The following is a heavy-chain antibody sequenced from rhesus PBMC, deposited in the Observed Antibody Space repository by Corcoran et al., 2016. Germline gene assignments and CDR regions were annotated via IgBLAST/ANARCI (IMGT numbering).Heavy chain of an antibody. CDR3: VKGDYNTLFELDF. Sequence: EVQLVESGGGLVKPGGALRLSCGASGFTFSSHWMNWVRQTPGQGLGWGSGMSSGGATHYEASVKGRFTISRVNSNNILSLQMNSLRDEDTAVYYCVKGDYNTLFELDFWGQGVLVTVSS. CDR2: MSSGGAT. J-gene: IGHJ4*01. V-gene: IGHV3S42*01. CDR1: GFTFSSHW. D-gene: IGHD4-11*01.